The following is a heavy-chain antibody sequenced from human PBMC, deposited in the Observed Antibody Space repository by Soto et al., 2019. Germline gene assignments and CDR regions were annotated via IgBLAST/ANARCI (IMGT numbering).Heavy chain of an antibody. CDR1: LFTFDDYA. CDR3: AKSLANWNDPVQGPFDI. J-gene: IGHJ3*02. V-gene: IGHV3-9*01. Sequence: PGGSLRLSCAASLFTFDDYAMHWVRQAPGKGLEWVSGISWNSGSIGYADSVKGRFTISRDNAKNSLYLQMNSLRAEDTALYYCAKSLANWNDPVQGPFDIWGQGTMVTVSS. D-gene: IGHD1-20*01. CDR2: ISWNSGSI.